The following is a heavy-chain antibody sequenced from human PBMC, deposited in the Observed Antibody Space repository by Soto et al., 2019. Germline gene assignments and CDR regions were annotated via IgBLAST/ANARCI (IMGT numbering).Heavy chain of an antibody. CDR2: IIPILGIA. Sequence: QVQLVQSGAEVKKPGSSVKVSCKGSGGTFSSYTISWVRQAPGQGLEWMGRIIPILGIANHAQKFQGRVTITADKSTSTAYMELISLSSEDTAVYYCARFRGSYGMDVWGQGTTVTVSS. V-gene: IGHV1-69*02. J-gene: IGHJ6*02. D-gene: IGHD3-10*01. CDR3: ARFRGSYGMDV. CDR1: GGTFSSYT.